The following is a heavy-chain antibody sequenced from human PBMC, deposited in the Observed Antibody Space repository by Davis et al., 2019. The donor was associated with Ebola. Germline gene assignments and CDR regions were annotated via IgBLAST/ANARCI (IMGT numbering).Heavy chain of an antibody. V-gene: IGHV3-64D*06. CDR3: VKDARYCSSTSCARNYYYYMDV. D-gene: IGHD2-2*01. CDR1: GFTFSSYA. J-gene: IGHJ6*03. Sequence: GESLKISCSASGFTFSSYAMHWVRQAPGKGLEYVSAISSNGGSTYYADSVKGRFTISRDNSKNTLYLQMSSLRAEDTAVYYCVKDARYCSSTSCARNYYYYMDVWGKGTTVTVSS. CDR2: ISSNGGST.